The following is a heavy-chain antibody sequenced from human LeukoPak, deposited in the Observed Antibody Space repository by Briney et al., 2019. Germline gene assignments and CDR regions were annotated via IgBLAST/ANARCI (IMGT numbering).Heavy chain of an antibody. J-gene: IGHJ4*02. V-gene: IGHV3-48*04. CDR3: ARDSHCSGDSCNFAAFDY. CDR1: GFTFSSYS. D-gene: IGHD2-15*01. Sequence: PGGSLRLSCAASGFTFSSYSMNWVRQAPGKGLEWVSYISSSSSTIYFADCEKGRFTISKDNPKNSQYLQINSLRAEDTAVYYCARDSHCSGDSCNFAAFDYWGQGTLVTASS. CDR2: ISSSSSTI.